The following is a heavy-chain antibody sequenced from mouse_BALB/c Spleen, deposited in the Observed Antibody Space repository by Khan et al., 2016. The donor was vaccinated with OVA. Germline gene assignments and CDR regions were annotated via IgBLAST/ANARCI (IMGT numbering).Heavy chain of an antibody. J-gene: IGHJ2*01. CDR2: ISYSGST. V-gene: IGHV3-2*02. CDR3: ARSIMAN. Sequence: EVELVESGPGLVKPSQSLSLTCTVTGYSITSDYAWNWIRQFPGNTLEWMGYISYSGSTSYNPSLKSRISISRDTSKNQFFLQLNSVTTEDTATYYCARSIMANWGQGTTLTVSS. CDR1: GYSITSDYA.